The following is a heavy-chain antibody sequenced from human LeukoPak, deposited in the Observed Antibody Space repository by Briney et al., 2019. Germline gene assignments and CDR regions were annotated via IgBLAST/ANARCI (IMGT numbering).Heavy chain of an antibody. D-gene: IGHD3-3*01. CDR1: GGSIGSSSYY. CDR3: ARQLGYYDFWSGYYTGNYFDY. J-gene: IGHJ4*02. Sequence: SGTLSLTYTVSGGSIGSSSYYWGWIRQPPGKGLEWIGSIYYSGSTYYNPSLKSRVTISVDTSKNQFSLKLSSVTAADTAVYYCARQLGYYDFWSGYYTGNYFDYWGQGTLVTVSS. CDR2: IYYSGST. V-gene: IGHV4-39*01.